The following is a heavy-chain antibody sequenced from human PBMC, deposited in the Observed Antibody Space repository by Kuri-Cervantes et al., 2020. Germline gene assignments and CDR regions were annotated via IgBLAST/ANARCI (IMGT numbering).Heavy chain of an antibody. D-gene: IGHD6-13*01. J-gene: IGHJ6*03. CDR3: ATSYSSSWYVYYYYYYMDV. CDR2: MNPNSGNT. CDR1: GYTFTSYD. Sequence: ASVKVSCKASGYTFTSYDINWVRQATGQGLEWMGWMNPNSGNTDYTQKFQGRVTMTRNTSISTAYMELSSLRSEDTAAYYCATSYSSSWYVYYYYYYMDVWGKGTTVTVSS. V-gene: IGHV1-8*01.